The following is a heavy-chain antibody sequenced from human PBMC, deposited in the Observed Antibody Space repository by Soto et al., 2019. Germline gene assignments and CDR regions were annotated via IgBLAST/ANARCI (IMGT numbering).Heavy chain of an antibody. Sequence: SETLSLTCTVSGGSISSSSYYWGWIRQPPGKGLEWIGSIYYSGSTYYNPSLKSRVTISVDTSKNQFSLKLSSVTAADTAVYYCARHSAWIQPLGPIDYWGQGTLVTVS. J-gene: IGHJ4*02. CDR3: ARHSAWIQPLGPIDY. D-gene: IGHD5-18*01. V-gene: IGHV4-39*01. CDR1: GGSISSSSYY. CDR2: IYYSGST.